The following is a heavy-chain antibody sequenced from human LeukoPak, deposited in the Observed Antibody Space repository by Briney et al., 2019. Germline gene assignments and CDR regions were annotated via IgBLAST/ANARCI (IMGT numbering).Heavy chain of an antibody. CDR2: IRYDGSNK. CDR3: AKAPDADYYDSSGLRSSDY. D-gene: IGHD3-22*01. Sequence: PGGSLRLSCAASGFTFSSYGMHWVRQAPGKGLEWVAFIRYDGSNKYYADSVKGRFTISRDNSKNTLYLQMNSLRAEDTAVYYCAKAPDADYYDSSGLRSSDYWGQGTLVTVSS. V-gene: IGHV3-30*02. J-gene: IGHJ4*02. CDR1: GFTFSSYG.